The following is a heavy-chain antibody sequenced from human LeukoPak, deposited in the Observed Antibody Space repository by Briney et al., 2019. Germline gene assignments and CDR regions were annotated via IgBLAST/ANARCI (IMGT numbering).Heavy chain of an antibody. CDR3: ARGDRGSSGWVDY. CDR1: GGSISSSNW. J-gene: IGHJ4*02. V-gene: IGHV4-4*02. D-gene: IGHD6-6*01. CDR2: IYHSGST. Sequence: SETLSLTCAVSGGSISSSNWWSWVRQPPGKGLEWIGEIYHSGSTNYNPSLKSRVTISVDTSKNQFSLRLSSVTAADTAVYYCARGDRGSSGWVDYWGQGTLVTVSS.